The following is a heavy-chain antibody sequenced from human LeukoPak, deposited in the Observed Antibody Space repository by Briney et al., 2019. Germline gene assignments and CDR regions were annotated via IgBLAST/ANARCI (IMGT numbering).Heavy chain of an antibody. V-gene: IGHV3-30*04. CDR2: ISYDGSNK. D-gene: IGHD2-2*01. J-gene: IGHJ5*02. CDR1: GFTFSSYA. Sequence: GGSLRLSCAASGFTFSSYAMHWVRQAPGKGLEWVAVISYDGSNKYYADSVKGRFTISRDNSKNTLYLQMNSLRAGDTAVYYCAKDGHCSSTSCYGTNWFDPWGQGTLVTVSS. CDR3: AKDGHCSSTSCYGTNWFDP.